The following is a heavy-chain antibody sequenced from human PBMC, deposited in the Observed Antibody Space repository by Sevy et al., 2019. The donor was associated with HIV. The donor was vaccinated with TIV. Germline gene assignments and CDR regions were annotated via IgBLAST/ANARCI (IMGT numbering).Heavy chain of an antibody. Sequence: GGSLRLSCAASGFTFSSYWMSWVRQAPGKGLEWVANIKQDGSEKYYVDSVKGRFTISRDNAKNSLYLQMNSLRAEDMAVYYCARTRNSIVAAGRFDYWGQGTLVTVSS. V-gene: IGHV3-7*03. CDR1: GFTFSSYW. J-gene: IGHJ4*02. D-gene: IGHD6-13*01. CDR3: ARTRNSIVAAGRFDY. CDR2: IKQDGSEK.